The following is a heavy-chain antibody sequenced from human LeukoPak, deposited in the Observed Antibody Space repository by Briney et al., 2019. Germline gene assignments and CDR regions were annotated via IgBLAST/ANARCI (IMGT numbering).Heavy chain of an antibody. CDR3: ARSAEYSSFDGYFDY. J-gene: IGHJ4*02. CDR1: GGPISSGGYY. Sequence: SQTLSLTCTVSGGPISSGGYYWSWIRQHPGKGLEWIGYIYYSGSTYYNPSLKSRVTISVDTSKNQFSLKLSSVTAADTAVYYCARSAEYSSFDGYFDYWGQGTLVTVPS. D-gene: IGHD6-6*01. CDR2: IYYSGST. V-gene: IGHV4-31*03.